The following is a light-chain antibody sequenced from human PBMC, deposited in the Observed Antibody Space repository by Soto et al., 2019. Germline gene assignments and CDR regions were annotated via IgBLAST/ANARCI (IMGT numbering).Light chain of an antibody. Sequence: DIQMTQSPSSLSASVGDRVTITCRASQGIRNDLSWYQQKLGKAPKLMIYAASSLQSGVPSRFSGSGSGTEFTLTISSLQPEDFATYYCLQHNSYPWTFGQGTKVEIK. CDR3: LQHNSYPWT. CDR1: QGIRND. J-gene: IGKJ1*01. CDR2: AAS. V-gene: IGKV1-17*01.